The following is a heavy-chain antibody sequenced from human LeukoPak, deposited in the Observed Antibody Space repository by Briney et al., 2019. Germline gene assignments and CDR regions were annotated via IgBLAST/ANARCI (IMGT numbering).Heavy chain of an antibody. D-gene: IGHD3-9*01. CDR3: ARGYFDWLSTYFDY. CDR1: GGSISSGSCY. CDR2: IYTSGST. V-gene: IGHV4-61*02. Sequence: SQTLSLTCTVSGGSISSGSCYWSWIRQPAGKGLEWIGRIYTSGSTNYNPSLKSRVTISVDTSKNQFSLKLSYVTAADTAVYYCARGYFDWLSTYFDYWGQGTLVTVSS. J-gene: IGHJ4*02.